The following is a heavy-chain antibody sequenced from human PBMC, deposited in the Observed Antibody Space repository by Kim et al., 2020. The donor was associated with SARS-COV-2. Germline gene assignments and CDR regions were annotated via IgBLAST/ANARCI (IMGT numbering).Heavy chain of an antibody. J-gene: IGHJ4*02. CDR3: ARGYYGSGSQETHKSGVPIDY. CDR2: INHSGST. CDR1: GGSFSGYY. V-gene: IGHV4-34*01. Sequence: SETLSLTCAVYGGSFSGYYWSWIRQPPGKGLEWIGEINHSGSTNYNPSLKSRVTISVDTSKNQFSLKLSSVTAADTAVYYCARGYYGSGSQETHKSGVPIDYWGQGTLVTVSS. D-gene: IGHD3-10*01.